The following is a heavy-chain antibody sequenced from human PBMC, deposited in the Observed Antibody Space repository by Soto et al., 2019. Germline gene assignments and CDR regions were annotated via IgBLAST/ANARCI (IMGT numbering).Heavy chain of an antibody. CDR1: GYTFTTYG. V-gene: IGHV1-18*01. Sequence: QIPLVQSGGEVKKPGASVKVSCKTSGYTFTTYGISWVRQAPGQGLAWMGWITPFNDNTKYAQNLQGRVTMTTDTSTNTAYLELRSLTSDDTAVYYCARTDTGDYVPPLHNWAPGTLVTVSS. D-gene: IGHD4-17*01. CDR2: ITPFNDNT. J-gene: IGHJ4*02. CDR3: ARTDTGDYVPPLHN.